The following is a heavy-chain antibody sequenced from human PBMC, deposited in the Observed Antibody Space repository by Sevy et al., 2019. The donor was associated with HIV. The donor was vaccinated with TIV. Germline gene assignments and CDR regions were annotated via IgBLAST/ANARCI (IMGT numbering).Heavy chain of an antibody. V-gene: IGHV3-23*01. D-gene: IGHD3-10*01. CDR2: ISDSGGKT. CDR1: GLTFCIYG. Sequence: GGSLRLSCAASGLTFCIYGMSWVRQAPGKGLEWVSSISDSGGKTWYADSVKGRFTISRDNSKNTLYLQMDNLRADDTDLYNCAKVRLGSKPGDYWGQGTLVTVSS. J-gene: IGHJ4*02. CDR3: AKVRLGSKPGDY.